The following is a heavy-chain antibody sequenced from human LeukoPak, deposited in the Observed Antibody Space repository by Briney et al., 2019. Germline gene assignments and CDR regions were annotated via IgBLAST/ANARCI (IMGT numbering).Heavy chain of an antibody. V-gene: IGHV1-18*01. CDR3: AAGTYYGSGRSHDAFDI. CDR1: GYTFTSYG. D-gene: IGHD3-10*01. J-gene: IGHJ3*02. CDR2: ISAYNGNT. Sequence: GASVKVSCKASGYTFTSYGNSWVRQAPGQGLEWMGWISAYNGNTNYAQKLQGRVTMTTDTSTSTAYMELRSLRSDDTAVYYCAAGTYYGSGRSHDAFDIWGQGTMVTVSS.